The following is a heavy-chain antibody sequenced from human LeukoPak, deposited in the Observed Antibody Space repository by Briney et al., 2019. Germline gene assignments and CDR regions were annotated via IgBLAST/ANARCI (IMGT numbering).Heavy chain of an antibody. CDR2: ITTGAATT. J-gene: IGHJ4*02. CDR1: GFTFSNYV. CDR3: AKGVAARLVDF. Sequence: GSLRLSCAASGFTFSNYVMGWVRPAPEKGLEWVSTITTGAATTYYRDSVKGRFIISRDNSRNTLYLQMNSLRGEDTAIYYCAKGVAARLVDFWGPGTLVTVSS. D-gene: IGHD6-6*01. V-gene: IGHV3-23*01.